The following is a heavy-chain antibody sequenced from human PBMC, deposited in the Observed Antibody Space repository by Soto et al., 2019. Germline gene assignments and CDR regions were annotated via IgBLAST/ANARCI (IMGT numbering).Heavy chain of an antibody. CDR3: ASGTFTTISFDF. V-gene: IGHV4-31*03. CDR1: GESIGTGGFY. CDR2: IYYTGAA. Sequence: PSETLSLSCSVSGESIGTGGFYWSWARQLPGKGLQWIGYIYYTGAAYYNPALKSRVIISLDTSANQFSLRLTSLTAADTAVYYCASGTFTTISFDFWGQGRLVTVSS. J-gene: IGHJ4*02. D-gene: IGHD3-22*01.